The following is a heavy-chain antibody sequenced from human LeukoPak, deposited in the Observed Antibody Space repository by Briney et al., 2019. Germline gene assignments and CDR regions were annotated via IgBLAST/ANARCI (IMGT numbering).Heavy chain of an antibody. CDR1: GFTFSTYA. V-gene: IGHV3-30*04. D-gene: IGHD3-22*01. CDR2: TSYNGNNN. Sequence: PGRSLRLSCAASGFTFSTYALHWVRQAPGKGLEWVAVTSYNGNNNYYTDSVKGRFTISRDNAKNSLYLQMNSLRAEDTAVYYCARLGGYYYDSSGYYSGWGQGTLVTVSS. CDR3: ARLGGYYYDSSGYYSG. J-gene: IGHJ4*02.